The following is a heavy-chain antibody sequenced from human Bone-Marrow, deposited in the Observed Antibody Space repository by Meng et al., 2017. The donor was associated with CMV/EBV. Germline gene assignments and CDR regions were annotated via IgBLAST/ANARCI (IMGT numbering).Heavy chain of an antibody. CDR1: GFTFSSYA. V-gene: IGHV3-23*01. D-gene: IGHD2-2*01. J-gene: IGHJ6*02. Sequence: GESLKISCAASGFTFSSYAMSWVRQAPGKGLEWVSAISGTGGSTYYGDSVKGRFTISRDNSKNTLYLQMNSLRAEDTAVYYCDRYCTSNRCYPQYGMDVWGQGTTVTVSS. CDR3: DRYCTSNRCYPQYGMDV. CDR2: ISGTGGST.